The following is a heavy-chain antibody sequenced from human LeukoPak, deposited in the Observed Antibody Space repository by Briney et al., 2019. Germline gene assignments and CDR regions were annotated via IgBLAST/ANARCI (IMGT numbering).Heavy chain of an antibody. V-gene: IGHV3-21*01. Sequence: GGSLRLSCAASGFTFSSYSMNWVRQAPGKWLECVSSISSSSSHIYYADSVKGRFTISRDNGKNSLYLQMNSLRAEDTAVYYCARDRDMITFGGVIAQPDYWGQGTLVTVSS. CDR1: GFTFSSYS. CDR2: ISSSSSHI. D-gene: IGHD3-16*02. CDR3: ARDRDMITFGGVIAQPDY. J-gene: IGHJ4*02.